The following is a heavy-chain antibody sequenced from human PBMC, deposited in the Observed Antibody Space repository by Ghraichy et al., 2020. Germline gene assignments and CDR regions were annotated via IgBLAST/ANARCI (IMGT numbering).Heavy chain of an antibody. CDR1: GGSISSGSYY. Sequence: SETLSLTCTVSGGSISSGSYYWSWIRQPAGKGLEWIGRIYTSGSTNYNPSLKSRVTMSVDTSKNQFSLKLSSVTAADTAVYYCARQYPEGFGRSYYMDVWGKGTTVTVSS. CDR3: ARQYPEGFGRSYYMDV. V-gene: IGHV4-61*02. D-gene: IGHD3-10*01. CDR2: IYTSGST. J-gene: IGHJ6*03.